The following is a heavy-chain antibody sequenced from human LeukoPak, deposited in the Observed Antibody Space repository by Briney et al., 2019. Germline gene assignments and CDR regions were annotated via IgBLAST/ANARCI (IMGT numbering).Heavy chain of an antibody. CDR2: INPHSGGT. CDR3: ARDRYYYGSGDY. CDR1: GYTFTGYY. J-gene: IGHJ4*02. D-gene: IGHD3-10*01. V-gene: IGHV1-2*02. Sequence: ASVKVSCKASGYTFTGYYIHWVRQAPGQGLEWMGWINPHSGGTNYAQRFQGRVTMTRDTSISTAYMELSRLRSDDTAVYYCARDRYYYGSGDYWGQGTLVTVSS.